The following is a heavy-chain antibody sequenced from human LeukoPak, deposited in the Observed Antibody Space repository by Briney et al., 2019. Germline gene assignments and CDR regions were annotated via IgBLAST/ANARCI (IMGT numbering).Heavy chain of an antibody. J-gene: IGHJ4*02. D-gene: IGHD1-26*01. CDR3: ARGYNRGSYYNY. Sequence: PSETLSLTCVVHGGSFSGNYWSWIRQPPGKGLEWIGEINNSGSTNYNPSLKSRVTISVDTSKNQFSLKLSSVTAADTAVYYCARGYNRGSYYNYWGQGTLVTVSS. V-gene: IGHV4-34*01. CDR2: INNSGST. CDR1: GGSFSGNY.